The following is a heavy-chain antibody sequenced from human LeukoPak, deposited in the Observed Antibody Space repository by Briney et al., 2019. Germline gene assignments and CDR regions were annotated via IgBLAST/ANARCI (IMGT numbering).Heavy chain of an antibody. CDR1: GFTFSSYG. CDR2: ISGSGGST. D-gene: IGHD3-22*01. J-gene: IGHJ1*01. Sequence: SGGSLRLSCAASGFTFSSYGMSWVRQAPGKGLEWVSAISGSGGSTYYADSVKGRFTISRDSSKNTLYLQMNSLRAEDTAVYYCARGDYYDKPGYFQHWGQGTLVTVSS. V-gene: IGHV3-23*01. CDR3: ARGDYYDKPGYFQH.